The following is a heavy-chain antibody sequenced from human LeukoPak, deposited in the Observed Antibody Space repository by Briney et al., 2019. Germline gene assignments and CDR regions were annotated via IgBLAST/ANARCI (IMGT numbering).Heavy chain of an antibody. Sequence: SGPTLVNPTQTLTLTCTFSGFSLSTSGVGAGWIRQPPGKALEWLALIYWNDDKRYSPSLKSRLTITKDTSKDQVVLTMTNMDPVDTATYYCAHAIREPLLFFYFDYWGQGTLVTVSS. CDR2: IYWNDDK. J-gene: IGHJ4*02. D-gene: IGHD1-26*01. CDR1: GFSLSTSGVG. V-gene: IGHV2-5*01. CDR3: AHAIREPLLFFYFDY.